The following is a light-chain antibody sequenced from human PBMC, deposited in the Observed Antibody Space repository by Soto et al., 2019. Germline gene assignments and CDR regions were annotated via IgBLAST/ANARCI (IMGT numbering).Light chain of an antibody. CDR3: CSYAGSHTL. CDR1: TNDLGAYNY. CDR2: ADS. Sequence: QSALTQPRSVSVSPGQSVTISCTGTTNDLGAYNYVFWYRQYPYKSPTLMIYADSQRPSGVPDRFSGSKSANTASLTISGLQAEDEGDYYCCSYAGSHTLFGTGTKVTVL. J-gene: IGLJ1*01. V-gene: IGLV2-11*01.